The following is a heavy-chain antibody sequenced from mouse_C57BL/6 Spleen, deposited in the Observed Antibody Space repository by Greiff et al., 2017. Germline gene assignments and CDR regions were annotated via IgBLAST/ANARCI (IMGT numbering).Heavy chain of an antibody. CDR1: GYTFTSYW. CDR2: IDPSDSYT. Sequence: VQLQQPGAELVKPGASVKLSCKASGYTFTSYWMQWVKQRPGQGLEWIGEIDPSDSYTNYNQKFKGKAPLTVDTSSSTAYMQLSSLTSEDSAVYYCARPVVSSYWYFDVWGTGTTVTVSS. CDR3: ARPVVSSYWYFDV. D-gene: IGHD1-1*01. J-gene: IGHJ1*03. V-gene: IGHV1-50*01.